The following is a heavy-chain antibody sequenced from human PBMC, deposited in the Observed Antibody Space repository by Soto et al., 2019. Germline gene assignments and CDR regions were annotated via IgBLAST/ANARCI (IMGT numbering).Heavy chain of an antibody. CDR1: GFTFNSYD. CDR3: AKEYSSSVFSNDAFDI. Sequence: EGQLLESGGGLVQPGGSLRLSCAASGFTFNSYDMTWVRQAPGKGLEWVSAISGSGGSTYYADSVKGRFTISRDNSKNTLYLQMNSLRAEDTAVYYCAKEYSSSVFSNDAFDIWGQGTMVTVYS. CDR2: ISGSGGST. V-gene: IGHV3-23*01. J-gene: IGHJ3*02. D-gene: IGHD6-6*01.